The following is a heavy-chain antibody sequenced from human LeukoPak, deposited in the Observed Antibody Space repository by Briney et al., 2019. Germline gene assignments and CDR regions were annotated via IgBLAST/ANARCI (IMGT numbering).Heavy chain of an antibody. J-gene: IGHJ4*02. CDR2: ISGDGVSK. CDR3: RRESGKFDY. Sequence: GGSLRLSCVASGLPFADFAMHWVRQAPGKGLEWVSLISGDGVSKFYADSVKGRFRISRDNNKNSLSLEMNSLRTEDTAMYCCRRESGKFDYWGQGTLVAVSS. CDR1: GLPFADFA. V-gene: IGHV3-43*02.